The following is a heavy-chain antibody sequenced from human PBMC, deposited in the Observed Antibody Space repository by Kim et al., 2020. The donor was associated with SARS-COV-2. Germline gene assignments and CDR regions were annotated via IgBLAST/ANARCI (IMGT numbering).Heavy chain of an antibody. J-gene: IGHJ6*01. V-gene: IGHV3-73*01. CDR1: GFNFSGST. CDR2: IRGKANTYAT. Sequence: GGSLRLSCAASGFNFSGSTMHWVRQASGKGLEWVGRIRGKANTYATAYAASVKGRFTISRDDSKNAAYLQMNSLNTEDTAVYYCTRTTVTTYYYYYGMDV. D-gene: IGHD4-4*01. CDR3: TRTTVTTYYYYYGMDV.